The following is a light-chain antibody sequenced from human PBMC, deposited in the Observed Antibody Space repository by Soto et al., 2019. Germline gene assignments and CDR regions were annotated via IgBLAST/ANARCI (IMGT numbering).Light chain of an antibody. CDR3: QESYNTLTFT. CDR2: AAS. Sequence: DIQMTQSPSSLSSSVGDRVTITCLASQSISNYLNWYQQKPGKAPKLLIFAASNLQSGVPSRFSGSRSGTDFTLTIRSLQPEDFATYYCQESYNTLTFTLGPGTKVDIK. CDR1: QSISNY. V-gene: IGKV1-39*01. J-gene: IGKJ3*01.